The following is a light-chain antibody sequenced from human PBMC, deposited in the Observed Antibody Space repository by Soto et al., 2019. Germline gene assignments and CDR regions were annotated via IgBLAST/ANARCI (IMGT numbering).Light chain of an antibody. V-gene: IGKV1-5*01. Sequence: IQMTQSPATLSASVGDRVTITCRASHNIERWMAWYQQKPGKAPSLLIFDASTLHSGVPSRFSGSGSGTDFTLTISSLQPDDFATYYCQQFAISTTFGQGTKVEVK. J-gene: IGKJ1*01. CDR3: QQFAISTT. CDR1: HNIERW. CDR2: DAS.